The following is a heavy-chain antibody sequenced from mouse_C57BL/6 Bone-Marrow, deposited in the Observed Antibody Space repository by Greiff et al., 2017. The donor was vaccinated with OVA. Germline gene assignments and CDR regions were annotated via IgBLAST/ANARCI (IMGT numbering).Heavy chain of an antibody. Sequence: QQSCKASGYTFTSYWMHWVKQRPGRGLEWIGRIDPNSGGTKYNEKFKSKATLTVDKPSSTAHMQLSSLTSEDSAVYYCARWGLRRDWYFDVWGTGTTVTVSS. V-gene: IGHV1-72*01. CDR1: GYTFTSYW. D-gene: IGHD2-4*01. CDR2: IDPNSGGT. J-gene: IGHJ1*03. CDR3: ARWGLRRDWYFDV.